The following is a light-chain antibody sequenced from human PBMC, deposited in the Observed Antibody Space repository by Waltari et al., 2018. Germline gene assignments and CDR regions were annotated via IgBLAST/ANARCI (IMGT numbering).Light chain of an antibody. Sequence: EIVLTQSPGPLPCSPGERATLPCRASQSVSRYLAWYQQKPGQAPRLLIYEASRRATGIPDRFSGSGSGTDFTLTISRLEPEDFAVYYCQKYGTLPATFGQGTKVEIK. CDR1: QSVSRY. V-gene: IGKV3-20*01. CDR2: EAS. CDR3: QKYGTLPAT. J-gene: IGKJ1*01.